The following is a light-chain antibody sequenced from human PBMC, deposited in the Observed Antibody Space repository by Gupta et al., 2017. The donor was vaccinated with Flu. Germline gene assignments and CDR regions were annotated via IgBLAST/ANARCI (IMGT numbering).Light chain of an antibody. CDR2: GAS. Sequence: SPGTLSLSTGDRATRCCRASQSVTSSNLAWDQQKPGQAPRLLISGASNRGTGIHDRFSGSGSGTDFTLTSSRLETEDFAVYYCQQYVTCTFGQGTQLEIK. V-gene: IGKV3-20*01. CDR1: QSVTSSN. J-gene: IGKJ2*02. CDR3: QQYVTCT.